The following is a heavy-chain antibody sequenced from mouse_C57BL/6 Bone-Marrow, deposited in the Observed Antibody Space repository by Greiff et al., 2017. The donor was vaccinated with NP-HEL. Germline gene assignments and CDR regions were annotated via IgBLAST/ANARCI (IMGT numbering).Heavy chain of an antibody. CDR2: INYSGST. J-gene: IGHJ2*01. D-gene: IGHD2-1*01. V-gene: IGHV3-8*01. Sequence: LSLTCSVTGYSITSDYWNWLRKFPGNKLEYMGYINYSGSTYYNPSLKSRISITRDTSKNQYYLQLNSVTTEDTATYYCARGPSTYFDYWGKGTTLTVSS. CDR3: ARGPSTYFDY. CDR1: GYSITSDY.